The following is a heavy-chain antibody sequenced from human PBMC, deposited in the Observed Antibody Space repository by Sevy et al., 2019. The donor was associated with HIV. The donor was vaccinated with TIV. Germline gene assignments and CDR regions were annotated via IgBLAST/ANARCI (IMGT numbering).Heavy chain of an antibody. J-gene: IGHJ6*02. Sequence: ASVKVSCMASGYSFSGYHMHWVRQAPGQGLEWMGRINPKSGDTNYAQKFQGRVTMTRDTSITTAYMKLTRLKSDDTAVYYCAREGQWLLYGLDVWGQGTTVTVSS. CDR3: AREGQWLLYGLDV. CDR1: GYSFSGYH. CDR2: INPKSGDT. D-gene: IGHD6-19*01. V-gene: IGHV1-2*06.